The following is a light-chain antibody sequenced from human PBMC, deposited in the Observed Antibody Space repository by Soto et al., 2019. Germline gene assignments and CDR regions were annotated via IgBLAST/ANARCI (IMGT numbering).Light chain of an antibody. CDR3: QQLKSYVT. CDR1: QGISNY. Sequence: IQLTQSPSSLSASVGDRVTITCRASQGISNYLAWYQQKPGKTPSLLIYGATTLQSGVPSRFSGSGSGTDFALTISSLQPEDFATYYCQQLKSYVTFGQGTRLEIK. CDR2: GAT. V-gene: IGKV1-9*01. J-gene: IGKJ5*01.